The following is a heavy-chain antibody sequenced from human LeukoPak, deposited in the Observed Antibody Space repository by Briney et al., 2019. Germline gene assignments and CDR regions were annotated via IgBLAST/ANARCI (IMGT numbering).Heavy chain of an antibody. CDR3: AKDERNWNYNLASQTYD. CDR2: ISDNGRSI. Sequence: GGSLRLSCAASGFTFSSYAMSWVRQAPGKGLEWVSSISDNGRSIYYADSVKGRFTVSRDNSKNTLYLQMSSLRAEDTAVYYCAKDERNWNYNLASQTYDWGQGTLVTVSS. CDR1: GFTFSSYA. D-gene: IGHD1-7*01. V-gene: IGHV3-23*01. J-gene: IGHJ4*02.